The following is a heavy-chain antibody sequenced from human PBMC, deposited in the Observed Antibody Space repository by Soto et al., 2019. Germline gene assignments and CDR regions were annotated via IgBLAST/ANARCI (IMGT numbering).Heavy chain of an antibody. J-gene: IGHJ6*02. CDR1: GYTFTSYG. V-gene: IGHV1-18*04. CDR2: ISAYNGNT. D-gene: IGHD3-16*02. CDR3: ARDPTLTFGGVIVMNYYYCMDV. Sequence: ASVKVSCKASGYTFTSYGISWVRQAPGQGLEWMGWISAYNGNTNYAQKLQGRATMTTDTSTSTAYMELRSLRSDDTAVYYFARDPTLTFGGVIVMNYYYCMDVWGQGTTVTVSS.